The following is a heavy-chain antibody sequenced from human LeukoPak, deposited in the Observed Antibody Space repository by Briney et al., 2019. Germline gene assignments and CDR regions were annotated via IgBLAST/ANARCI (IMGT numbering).Heavy chain of an antibody. V-gene: IGHV3-30*18. CDR2: ISYDGSNK. D-gene: IGHD2-15*01. CDR3: AKEVACSGGSCYTY. CDR1: GFTFSSYG. Sequence: GGSLRLSCAASGFTFSSYGMHWVRQAPGKGLEWVAVISYDGSNKYYADSVKGRFTISRDNSKNTLYLQMNSLRAEDTAVYYCAKEVACSGGSCYTYWGQGTLVTVSS. J-gene: IGHJ4*02.